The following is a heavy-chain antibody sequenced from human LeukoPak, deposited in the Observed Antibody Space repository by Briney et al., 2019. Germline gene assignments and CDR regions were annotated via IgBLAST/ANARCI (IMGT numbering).Heavy chain of an antibody. CDR3: ARSGYSYAIDY. CDR2: IYHSGST. CDR1: GGSISSGGYY. Sequence: SETLSLTCTVSGGSISSGGYYWSCIRQPPGKGLEWIGYIYHSGSTYYNPSLKSRVTISVDRSKNQFSLKLSSMTAADTAVYYCARSGYSYAIDYWGQGTLVTVSS. J-gene: IGHJ4*02. V-gene: IGHV4-30-2*01. D-gene: IGHD5-18*01.